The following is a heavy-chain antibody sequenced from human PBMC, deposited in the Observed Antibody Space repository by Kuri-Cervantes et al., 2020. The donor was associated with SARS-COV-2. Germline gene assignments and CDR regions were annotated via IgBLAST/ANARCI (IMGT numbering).Heavy chain of an antibody. J-gene: IGHJ4*02. Sequence: GSLRLSCTVSGGSISSYYWSWIRQPPGKGLEWIGYIYYSGSTNYNPSLKSRVTISVDTSKNQFSLKLHSVTAADTAIYYCAREVRSSWPVFDSWGQGTLVTVSS. CDR2: IYYSGST. D-gene: IGHD6-13*01. CDR1: GGSISSYY. V-gene: IGHV4-59*01. CDR3: AREVRSSWPVFDS.